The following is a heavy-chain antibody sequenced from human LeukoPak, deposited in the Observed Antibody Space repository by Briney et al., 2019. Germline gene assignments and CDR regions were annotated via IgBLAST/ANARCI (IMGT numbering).Heavy chain of an antibody. D-gene: IGHD5-12*01. V-gene: IGHV4-4*07. CDR3: ARIRVGYDFRSLYYYYGMDV. CDR1: GGSISSYY. Sequence: SETLSLTCTVSGGSISSYYWSWIRQPAGKGLEWIGRIYTSGSTNYNPSLKSRVTMSVDTSKNQFSLKLSSVTAADTAVYYCARIRVGYDFRSLYYYYGMDVWGQGTTVTVSS. CDR2: IYTSGST. J-gene: IGHJ6*02.